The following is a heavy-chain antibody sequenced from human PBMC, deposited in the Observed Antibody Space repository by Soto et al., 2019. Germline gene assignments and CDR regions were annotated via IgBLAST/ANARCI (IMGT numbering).Heavy chain of an antibody. V-gene: IGHV4-34*01. CDR2: INHSGST. J-gene: IGHJ4*02. CDR1: GGSFSGYY. CDR3: ARVLTCSSTSCSTNGFDY. Sequence: PSETLSLTCAVYGGSFSGYYWSWIRQPPGKGLEWIGEINHSGSTNYNPSLKSRVTISVDTSKNQFSLKLSSVTAADTAVYYCARVLTCSSTSCSTNGFDYWGQGTLVTVS. D-gene: IGHD2-2*02.